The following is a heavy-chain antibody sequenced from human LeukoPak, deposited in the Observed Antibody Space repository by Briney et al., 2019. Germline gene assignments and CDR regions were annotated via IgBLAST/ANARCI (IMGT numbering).Heavy chain of an antibody. V-gene: IGHV4-34*01. CDR3: ARWDYYDSSGYYGDAFDI. CDR1: GGSFSGYY. D-gene: IGHD3-22*01. Sequence: SEILSLTCAVYGGSFSGYYWSWIRQPPGKGLEWIGEINHSGSTNYNPSLKSRVTISVDTSKNQFSLKLSSVTAADTAVYYCARWDYYDSSGYYGDAFDIWGQGTMVTVSS. J-gene: IGHJ3*02. CDR2: INHSGST.